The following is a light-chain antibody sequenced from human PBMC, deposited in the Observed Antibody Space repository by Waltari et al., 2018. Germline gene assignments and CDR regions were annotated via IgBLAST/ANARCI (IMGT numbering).Light chain of an antibody. J-gene: IGLJ2*01. V-gene: IGLV1-40*01. CDR1: NSNIGAGSG. Sequence: QSVLTQPPSVSGAPGQRVTISCTGSNSNIGAGSGLHWYQHLPGTAPKLLIYGNTKPPSGVPDRFAGSKSGTSASLAITGLQAGDEADYYCQSYDSSLSGVLFGGGTKLTVL. CDR3: QSYDSSLSGVL. CDR2: GNT.